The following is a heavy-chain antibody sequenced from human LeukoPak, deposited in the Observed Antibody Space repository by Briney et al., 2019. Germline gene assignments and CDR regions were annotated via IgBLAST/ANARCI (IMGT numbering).Heavy chain of an antibody. CDR2: MSSSGSTI. D-gene: IGHD6-13*01. CDR3: ARVSSSSWTDFDY. Sequence: PGGSLRLSCAASGSTFSDYYMSWIRQAPGKGLEWVSYMSSSGSTIYYADSVKGRFTISRDNAKNSLYLQMNSLRAEDTAVYYCARVSSSSWTDFDYWGQGTLVTVSS. J-gene: IGHJ4*02. CDR1: GSTFSDYY. V-gene: IGHV3-11*01.